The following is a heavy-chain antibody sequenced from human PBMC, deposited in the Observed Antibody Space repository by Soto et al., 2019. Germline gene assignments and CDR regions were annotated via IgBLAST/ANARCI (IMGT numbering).Heavy chain of an antibody. CDR2: IRSKANSYAT. Sequence: PGGSLRLSCAASGFTFSGSAMHWVRQASGKGLEWVGRIRSKANSYATAYAASVKGRFTISRDDSKNTAYLQMNSLKTEDTAVYYCTNHFRGGVPFDYWGQGTLVTVSS. V-gene: IGHV3-73*01. CDR1: GFTFSGSA. D-gene: IGHD3-16*01. J-gene: IGHJ4*02. CDR3: TNHFRGGVPFDY.